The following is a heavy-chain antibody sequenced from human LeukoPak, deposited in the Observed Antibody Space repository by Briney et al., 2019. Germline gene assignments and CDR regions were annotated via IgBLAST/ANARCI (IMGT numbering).Heavy chain of an antibody. D-gene: IGHD2-8*01. Sequence: GGSLRLSCAASGFTFSSYAMHWVRQAPGKGLEWVAVISYDGSNKYYADSVKGRFTTSRDNSKNTLYLQMNSLRAEDTAVYYCARGYCTNGVCFNYFDYWGQGTLVTVSS. V-gene: IGHV3-30-3*01. CDR1: GFTFSSYA. CDR2: ISYDGSNK. CDR3: ARGYCTNGVCFNYFDY. J-gene: IGHJ4*02.